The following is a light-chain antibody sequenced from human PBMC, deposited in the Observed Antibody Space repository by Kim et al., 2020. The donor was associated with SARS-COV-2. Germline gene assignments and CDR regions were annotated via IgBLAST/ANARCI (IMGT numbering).Light chain of an antibody. CDR2: GNT. V-gene: IGLV1-40*01. Sequence: VTISGAGSSANIGAGYDVHWYQQFPGKAPKLLIYGNTNRPSGVPDRFSGSESGTSASLAITGLQAEDEADYYCQSYESTLSGSRVFGTGTKVTVL. J-gene: IGLJ1*01. CDR1: SANIGAGYD. CDR3: QSYESTLSGSRV.